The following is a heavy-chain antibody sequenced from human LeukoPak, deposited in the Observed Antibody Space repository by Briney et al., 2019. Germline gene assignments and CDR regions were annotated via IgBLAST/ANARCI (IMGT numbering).Heavy chain of an antibody. V-gene: IGHV3-30*18. CDR3: AKEMGSRSSLFYFDY. J-gene: IGHJ4*01. D-gene: IGHD3-10*01. CDR1: GITFSSFG. CDR2: ISNDGSNN. Sequence: PGRSLRLSCAASGITFSSFGMHWVRQAPGKGLEWVAGISNDGSNNYYAESVNGRFTISRDNSKNTLYLVVNTLRGEDTAVYYCAKEMGSRSSLFYFDYWGQGTLLTVSP.